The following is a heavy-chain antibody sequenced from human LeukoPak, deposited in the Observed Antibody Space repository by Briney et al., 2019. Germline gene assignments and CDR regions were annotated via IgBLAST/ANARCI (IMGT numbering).Heavy chain of an antibody. Sequence: SQTLSLTCTVSGGSISSGDYYWSWIRQPPGKGLEWFGNIYYSGSTYYNPSLKSRVTISIDTSKNQFSLKLSSVTAADTAVYYCARVTLDEGNWFDPWGQGTLVTVSS. CDR3: ARVTLDEGNWFDP. V-gene: IGHV4-30-4*08. CDR1: GGSISSGDYY. J-gene: IGHJ5*02. CDR2: IYYSGST.